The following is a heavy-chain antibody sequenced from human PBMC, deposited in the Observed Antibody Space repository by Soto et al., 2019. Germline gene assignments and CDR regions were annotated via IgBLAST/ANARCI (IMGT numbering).Heavy chain of an antibody. Sequence: GASVKVSCKASGYTFTSYYMHWVRQAPGQGLEWMGIINPSGGSTSYAQKFQGRVTMTRDTSTSTVYMELSSLRSEDTAVYYCARDRRPYSSSFHFDYWGQGTLVTVSS. J-gene: IGHJ4*02. CDR1: GYTFTSYY. D-gene: IGHD6-6*01. CDR2: INPSGGST. CDR3: ARDRRPYSSSFHFDY. V-gene: IGHV1-46*01.